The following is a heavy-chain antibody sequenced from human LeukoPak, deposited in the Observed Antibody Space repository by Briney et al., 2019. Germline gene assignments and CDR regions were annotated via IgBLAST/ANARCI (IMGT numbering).Heavy chain of an antibody. V-gene: IGHV3-30-3*01. CDR2: ISYDGSNK. CDR1: GFTLSSHA. CDR3: ARYQSEFGFYYLRYGAFDI. J-gene: IGHJ3*02. Sequence: GESLRLSCAASGFTLSSHAMQWVRQAPGKGLEWVAVISYDGSNKYYADSVKSRFTISRDNSKNTLYLQMNSLRAGDTAVDYCARYQSEFGFYYLRYGAFDIWGQGTLVTVSS. D-gene: IGHD3-10*01.